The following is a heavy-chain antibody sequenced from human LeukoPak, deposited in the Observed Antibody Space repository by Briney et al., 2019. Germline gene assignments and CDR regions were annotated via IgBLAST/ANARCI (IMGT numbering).Heavy chain of an antibody. CDR1: GYTFTGYY. D-gene: IGHD6-19*01. Sequence: GASVTVSCKASGYTFTGYYMHWVRQAPGQGLEWMGWINPNSGGTNYAQKFQGRVTMTRDTSISTAYMELSRLRSDDTAVYYCARASAGYSSGWHDYWGQGTLVTVSS. J-gene: IGHJ4*02. CDR2: INPNSGGT. V-gene: IGHV1-2*02. CDR3: ARASAGYSSGWHDY.